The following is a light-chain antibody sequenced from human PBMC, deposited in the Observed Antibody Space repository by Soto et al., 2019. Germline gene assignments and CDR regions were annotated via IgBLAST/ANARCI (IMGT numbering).Light chain of an antibody. Sequence: DIVLTQFPGTLSLSPGERGTLQCRASETIAKNYLAWYHQKPGRAPRLLIDAAATMAAGIPNRVFGSGSGTIFTITIDREEPEEFGVYYCQQYGSSPRPFGQGTKVE. V-gene: IGKV3-20*01. J-gene: IGKJ1*01. CDR2: AAA. CDR3: QQYGSSPRP. CDR1: ETIAKNY.